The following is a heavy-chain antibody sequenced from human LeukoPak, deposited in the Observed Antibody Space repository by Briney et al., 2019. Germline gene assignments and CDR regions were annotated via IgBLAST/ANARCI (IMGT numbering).Heavy chain of an antibody. Sequence: GGSLRLSCAASGFTISSYWMTWVRQSPGKGLAWVANIKLDGSEKYYVDSVKGRFTISRDNAKNSLYLQINSLRADDTAVYYCARDGGTYYSFDYWGQGTLVTVSS. D-gene: IGHD1-26*01. CDR2: IKLDGSEK. CDR1: GFTISSYW. V-gene: IGHV3-7*03. CDR3: ARDGGTYYSFDY. J-gene: IGHJ4*02.